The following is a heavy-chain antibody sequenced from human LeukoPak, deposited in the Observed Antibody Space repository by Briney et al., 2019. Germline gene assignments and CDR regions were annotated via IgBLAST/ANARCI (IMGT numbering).Heavy chain of an antibody. CDR3: AKVGRPRSWPHHFDY. D-gene: IGHD3-16*01. Sequence: GGSLRLSCAASGFTPSSYAMNWIRQAPGKGLEWVSSISVSGDITYYADSVKGRFTISRDNSKDTLYLQMNSLRAEDTAVYYCAKVGRPRSWPHHFDYWGQGTLVTVSS. CDR1: GFTPSSYA. J-gene: IGHJ4*02. CDR2: ISVSGDIT. V-gene: IGHV3-23*01.